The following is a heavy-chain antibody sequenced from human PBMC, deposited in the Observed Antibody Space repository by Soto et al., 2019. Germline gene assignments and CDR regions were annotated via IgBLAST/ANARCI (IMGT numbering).Heavy chain of an antibody. J-gene: IGHJ6*02. CDR1: GLTFSSHG. Sequence: PGGSLRLSCAASGLTFSSHGMHWVRQAPGKGLEWVAVIWYDGSNKYYADSVKGRFTISRDNSKNTLYLQMNSLRAEDTAVYYCSRGAHYYGMDVWGQGTTVTVS. D-gene: IGHD1-26*01. CDR2: IWYDGSNK. CDR3: SRGAHYYGMDV. V-gene: IGHV3-33*01.